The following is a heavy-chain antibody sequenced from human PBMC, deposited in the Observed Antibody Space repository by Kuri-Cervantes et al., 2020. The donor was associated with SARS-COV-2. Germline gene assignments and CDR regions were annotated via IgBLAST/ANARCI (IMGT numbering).Heavy chain of an antibody. D-gene: IGHD5-18*01. V-gene: IGHV3-43*01. Sequence: GGSLRLSCAASGFTFDDFTMHWVRQFPGKGLEWVSLISWDGDNIEYVDSVKGRFTISRGNSKNSLYLQMNSLRTEDTALYYCAKGGGGYKYGSNTLDYWGQGTLVTVSS. CDR3: AKGGGGYKYGSNTLDY. J-gene: IGHJ4*02. CDR1: GFTFDDFT. CDR2: ISWDGDNI.